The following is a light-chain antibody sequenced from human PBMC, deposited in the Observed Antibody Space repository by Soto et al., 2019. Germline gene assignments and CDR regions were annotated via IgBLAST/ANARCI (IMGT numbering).Light chain of an antibody. CDR2: AAP. J-gene: IGKJ4*01. CDR3: QQYENLPFT. Sequence: DIQMTQFPSSLSASVGVRVTITCRASQDSRNYLNWYQQKPGKAPNLLIYAAPNLETGVPSRFSGTGSGTHFTFTISGLQPEDVATYYCQQYENLPFTFGGGTKVDIK. CDR1: QDSRNY. V-gene: IGKV1-33*01.